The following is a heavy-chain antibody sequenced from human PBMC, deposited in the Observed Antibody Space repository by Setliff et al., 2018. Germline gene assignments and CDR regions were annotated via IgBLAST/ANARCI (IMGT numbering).Heavy chain of an antibody. D-gene: IGHD3-3*01. CDR3: ARDRFYNSWSGTSITAPHDAFDI. V-gene: IGHV1-46*03. CDR2: INPSGGLT. J-gene: IGHJ3*02. CDR1: GYTLSKYY. Sequence: ASVKVSCKASGYTLSKYYMHWVRQAPGQGLEWMGIINPSGGLTKYAQKFQGRVIMTSDTSTNTVYLEVSSLRSEDTAVYFCARDRFYNSWSGTSITAPHDAFDIWGQGTMVTVSS.